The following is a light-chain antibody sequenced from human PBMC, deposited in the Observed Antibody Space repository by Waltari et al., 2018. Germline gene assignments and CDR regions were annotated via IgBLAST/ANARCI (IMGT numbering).Light chain of an antibody. V-gene: IGLV1-44*01. Sequence: QSVLTQPPSASGTPGQRVTISCSGSSSPLGSNTVNWYQQLPGTAPKLLIYSNNQRPSGVPDRFSGSKSGTSASLAISGLQSEDEADYYCAAWDDSLNGWVFGGGTKLTVL. J-gene: IGLJ3*02. CDR1: SSPLGSNT. CDR2: SNN. CDR3: AAWDDSLNGWV.